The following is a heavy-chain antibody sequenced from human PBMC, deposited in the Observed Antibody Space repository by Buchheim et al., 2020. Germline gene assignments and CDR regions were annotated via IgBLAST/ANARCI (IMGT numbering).Heavy chain of an antibody. V-gene: IGHV5-10-1*01. CDR2: IDPSDSYT. D-gene: IGHD6-13*01. CDR3: ARGGRAAAGTACGMDV. CDR1: GYSFTSYW. J-gene: IGHJ6*04. Sequence: EVQLVQSGAEVKKPGESLRISCKGSGYSFTSYWISWVRQMPGKGLEWLGRIDPSDSYTNYSPSFQGHVTISADKSISTAYPQCSSLNASDTAMYYCARGGRAAAGTACGMDVWDKETT.